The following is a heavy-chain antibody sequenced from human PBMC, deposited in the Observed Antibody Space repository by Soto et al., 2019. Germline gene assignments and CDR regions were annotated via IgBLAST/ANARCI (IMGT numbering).Heavy chain of an antibody. D-gene: IGHD6-19*01. CDR3: AEDSSGWYNAFDI. V-gene: IGHV1-3*01. J-gene: IGHJ3*02. CDR2: INAGNGNT. Sequence: QVQLVQSGAEVKKPGASVKVSCKASGYTFTSYAMHWVRQAPGQRLEWMGWINAGNGNTKYSQKFQGRVTITRDTSASTAYMELSSLRSEDTAVSYCAEDSSGWYNAFDIWGQGTMVTVSS. CDR1: GYTFTSYA.